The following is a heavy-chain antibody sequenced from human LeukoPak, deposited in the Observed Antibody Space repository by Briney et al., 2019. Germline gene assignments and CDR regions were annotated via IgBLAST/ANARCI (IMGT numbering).Heavy chain of an antibody. CDR2: INPNSGGT. CDR3: ARDSGDCGGDCYSDY. D-gene: IGHD2-21*02. V-gene: IGHV1-2*02. J-gene: IGHJ4*02. CDR1: GYTFTGYY. Sequence: ASVKVSCKASGYTFTGYYMHWVRQAPGQGLEWMGWINPNSGGTNYAQKLQGRVTMTTDTSTSTAYMELRSLRSDDTAVYYCARDSGDCGGDCYSDYWGQGTLVTVSS.